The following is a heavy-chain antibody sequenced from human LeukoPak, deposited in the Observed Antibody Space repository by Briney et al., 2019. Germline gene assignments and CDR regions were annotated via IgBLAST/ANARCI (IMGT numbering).Heavy chain of an antibody. CDR1: GYTFTSYY. Sequence: ASVKVSCKASGYTFTSYYMHWVRQAPGQGLEWMGIVNPSSGRTTYVQKFQGRVTMTRDTSTSTVYMELSSLRSEDTAVYYCARETGGDRRFDYWGQRTLVTVSS. J-gene: IGHJ4*02. CDR3: ARETGGDRRFDY. CDR2: VNPSSGRT. D-gene: IGHD7-27*01. V-gene: IGHV1-46*01.